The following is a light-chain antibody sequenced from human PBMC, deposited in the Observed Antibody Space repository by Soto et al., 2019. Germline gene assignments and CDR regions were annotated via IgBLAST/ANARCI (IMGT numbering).Light chain of an antibody. CDR3: ASWDDRLGAVI. CDR2: SNN. J-gene: IGLJ2*01. CDR1: RSNIGGTNY. V-gene: IGLV1-47*02. Sequence: VLTQPPSASGTPGQRVFISCSGSRSNIGGTNYAYWYQQLPGAAPKLLMHSNNLRPSGVPERISGSKSGTSASLAISGLRSEDEAVYYCASWDDRLGAVIFGGGTKLTVL.